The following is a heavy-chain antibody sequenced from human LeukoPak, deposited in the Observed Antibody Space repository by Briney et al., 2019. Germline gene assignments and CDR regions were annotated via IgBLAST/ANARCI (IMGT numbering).Heavy chain of an antibody. Sequence: SETLSVTCAVSGGSISSSNWWSWVRQPPGKGLEWIGEIYHSGSTNYNPSLKSRVTISVDKSKNQFSLKLSSVTAADTAVYYCARGKYSYGPGFDYWGQGTLVTVSS. V-gene: IGHV4-4*02. J-gene: IGHJ4*02. D-gene: IGHD5-18*01. CDR3: ARGKYSYGPGFDY. CDR1: GGSISSSNW. CDR2: IYHSGST.